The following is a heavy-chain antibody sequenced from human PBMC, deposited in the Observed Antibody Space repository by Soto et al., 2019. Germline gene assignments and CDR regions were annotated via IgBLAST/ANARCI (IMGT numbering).Heavy chain of an antibody. J-gene: IGHJ4*02. Sequence: SETLSLTCAVYGGSFSGYYWTWIRQPPGTGLELIGEINHSGSTNYNPSLKSRVTISVDTSKNQFSLKLTSVTAADTAVYYCARDKITGLFDYWGQGTLVTVSS. CDR3: ARDKITGLFDY. CDR1: GGSFSGYY. CDR2: INHSGST. V-gene: IGHV4-34*01. D-gene: IGHD2-8*02.